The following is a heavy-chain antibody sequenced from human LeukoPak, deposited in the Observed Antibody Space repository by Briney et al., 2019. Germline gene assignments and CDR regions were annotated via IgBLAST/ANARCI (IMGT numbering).Heavy chain of an antibody. CDR1: GYIFTDYY. V-gene: IGHV1-2*02. CDR3: ARSRTPVYYYGMHV. Sequence: ASVKVSCKASGYIFTDYYIHWIRQAPGQGLEWMGWIDPNSGGTHHAPNFQGRATVTRDTYSSTVYMDLSRLRSADTAIYYCARSRTPVYYYGMHVWGLGTSVTVSS. CDR2: IDPNSGGT. J-gene: IGHJ6*02. D-gene: IGHD1-1*01.